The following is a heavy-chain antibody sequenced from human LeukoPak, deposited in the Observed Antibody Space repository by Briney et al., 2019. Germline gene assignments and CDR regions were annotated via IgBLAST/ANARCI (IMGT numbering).Heavy chain of an antibody. Sequence: SETLSLTCTVSGGSINIRQPPGKGLECIGYIHYTGSTNYNPSLKSRVTISVDTSKNQFSLKLSSVTAADTAVYYCARGDCSGGSCYWFDPWGQGTLVTVSS. CDR2: IHYTGST. D-gene: IGHD2-15*01. CDR3: ARGDCSGGSCYWFDP. CDR1: GGSIN. J-gene: IGHJ5*02. V-gene: IGHV4-59*08.